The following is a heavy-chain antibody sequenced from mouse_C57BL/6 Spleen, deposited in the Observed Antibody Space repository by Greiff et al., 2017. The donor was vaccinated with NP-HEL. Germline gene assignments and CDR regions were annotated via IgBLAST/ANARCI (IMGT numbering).Heavy chain of an antibody. CDR3: ARWGDYDGYYFDY. Sequence: EVKLQESGPVLVKPGASVKMSCKASGYTFTDYYMNWVKQSHGKSLEWIGVINPYNGGTSYNQKFKGKATLTVDKSSSTAYMELNSLTSEDSAVYYCARWGDYDGYYFDYWGQGTTLTVSS. CDR2: INPYNGGT. D-gene: IGHD2-4*01. CDR1: GYTFTDYY. V-gene: IGHV1-19*01. J-gene: IGHJ2*01.